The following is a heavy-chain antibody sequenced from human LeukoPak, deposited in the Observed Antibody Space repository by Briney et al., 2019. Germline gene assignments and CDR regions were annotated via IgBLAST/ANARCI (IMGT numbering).Heavy chain of an antibody. CDR2: IYTSGNT. CDR3: ARDTGEMATTKDDAFDI. V-gene: IGHV4-61*02. D-gene: IGHD5-24*01. J-gene: IGHJ3*02. CDR1: GGSISSGGYH. Sequence: SETLSLTCTVSGGSISSGGYHWSWIRQPAGKGLEWIGRIYTSGNTNYNPSLKSRVTISVDTSKNQFSLKLSSVTAADTAVYYCARDTGEMATTKDDAFDIWGQGTMVTVSS.